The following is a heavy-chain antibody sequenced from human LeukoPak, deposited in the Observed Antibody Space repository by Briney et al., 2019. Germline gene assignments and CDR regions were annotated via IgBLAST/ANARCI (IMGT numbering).Heavy chain of an antibody. Sequence: GGFLRLSCAASGFTFSSYSMNWVRQAPGKGLEWVSSISSSSSYIYYADSVKGRFTISRDNAKNSLYLQMNSLRAEDTAVYYCARDRITMVRRFDYWGQGTLVTVSS. J-gene: IGHJ4*02. CDR3: ARDRITMVRRFDY. V-gene: IGHV3-21*01. D-gene: IGHD3-10*01. CDR2: ISSSSSYI. CDR1: GFTFSSYS.